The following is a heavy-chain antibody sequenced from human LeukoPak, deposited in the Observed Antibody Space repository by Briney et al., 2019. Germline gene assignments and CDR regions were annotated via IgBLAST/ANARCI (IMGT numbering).Heavy chain of an antibody. Sequence: TLSLTCAVSGGSISSGGYSWSWIRQPPGKGLEWIGYIYHSGGTYYNPSLRSRVTISVDRSKNQFSLKLSSVTAADTAVYYCARLLHYYDSSGYDYWGQGTLVTVSS. CDR1: GGSISSGGYS. CDR2: IYHSGGT. J-gene: IGHJ4*02. CDR3: ARLLHYYDSSGYDY. V-gene: IGHV4-30-2*01. D-gene: IGHD3-22*01.